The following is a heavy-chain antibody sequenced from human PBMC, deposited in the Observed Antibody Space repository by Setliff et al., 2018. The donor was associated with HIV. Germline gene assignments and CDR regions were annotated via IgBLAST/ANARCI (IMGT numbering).Heavy chain of an antibody. Sequence: ASVKVSCKASGGTFSSYTINWVRQAPGQGLAWMGIINPSGGSTIYAQKLQGRVTMTRDTSTNTVYMELSSLRSEDTAVYYCAREPISYRDFVVVAAAFDIWGQGTMVTVSS. J-gene: IGHJ3*02. CDR2: INPSGGST. CDR1: GGTFSSYT. CDR3: AREPISYRDFVVVAAAFDI. V-gene: IGHV1-46*01. D-gene: IGHD2-15*01.